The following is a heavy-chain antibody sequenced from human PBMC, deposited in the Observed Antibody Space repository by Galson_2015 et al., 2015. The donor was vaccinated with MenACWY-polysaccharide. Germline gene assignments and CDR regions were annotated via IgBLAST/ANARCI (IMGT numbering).Heavy chain of an antibody. CDR3: AAWRRTYYFDY. CDR1: GFTFRNYG. J-gene: IGHJ4*02. Sequence: SLRLSCAASGFTFRNYGMYWVRQAPGKGLEWVTVISYDGSDKYYADSVRGRFTISRDNSKNTLYLQMNSLRAEDTAVYYCAAWRRTYYFDYWGQVTLVTVSS. CDR2: ISYDGSDK. V-gene: IGHV3-30*03. D-gene: IGHD1-1*01.